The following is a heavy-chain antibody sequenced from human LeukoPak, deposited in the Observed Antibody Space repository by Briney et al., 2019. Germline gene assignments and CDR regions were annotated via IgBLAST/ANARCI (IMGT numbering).Heavy chain of an antibody. Sequence: SETLSLTCAVYGGSFSGYYWSWIRQPPGKGLEWIGEINHSGSTNYNPSLKSRVTISVDTSKNQFSLKLSSVTAADTAVYYCARDKGIAVAGMFWFDPWGQGTLVTVSS. D-gene: IGHD6-19*01. CDR2: INHSGST. CDR3: ARDKGIAVAGMFWFDP. CDR1: GGSFSGYY. V-gene: IGHV4-34*01. J-gene: IGHJ5*02.